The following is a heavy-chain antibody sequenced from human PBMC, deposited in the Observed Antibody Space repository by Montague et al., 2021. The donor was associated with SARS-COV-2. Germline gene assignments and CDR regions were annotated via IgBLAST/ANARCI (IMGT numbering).Heavy chain of an antibody. CDR1: GFTFSSHW. CDR3: AKAGSTSCYVRCGWFDS. D-gene: IGHD2-2*01. CDR2: INQDGSDR. Sequence: SLRLSCAGTGFTFSSHWMNWVRQAPGKGLEWVANINQDGSDRRYVDSVRGRFTISKDNAKNSLFLEMNSLRAEDTAVYYCAKAGSTSCYVRCGWFDSWGQGTLVTVSS. V-gene: IGHV3-7*01. J-gene: IGHJ5*01.